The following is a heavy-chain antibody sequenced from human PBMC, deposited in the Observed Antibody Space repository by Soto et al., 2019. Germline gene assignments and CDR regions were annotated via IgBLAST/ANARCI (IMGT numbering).Heavy chain of an antibody. CDR2: ISWNSGSI. CDR1: GFTFDDYA. CDR3: AKDMHSGVAGNDAFDI. Sequence: GGSLRLSCAASGFTFDDYAMHWVRQAPGKGLEWVSGISWNSGSIGYANSVKGRFTISRDNAKNYLYLQMNSLRAEDTALYNCAKDMHSGVAGNDAFDIWGQGTMVTVSS. J-gene: IGHJ3*02. V-gene: IGHV3-9*01. D-gene: IGHD6-19*01.